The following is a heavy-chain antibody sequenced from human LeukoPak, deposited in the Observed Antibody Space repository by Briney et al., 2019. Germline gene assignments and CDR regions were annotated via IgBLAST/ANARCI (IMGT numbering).Heavy chain of an antibody. CDR2: IIPILGIA. D-gene: IGHD5-12*01. CDR1: GGTFSSYA. CDR3: ARVIMAGYSGYDYLDY. Sequence: SVKVSCKASGGTFSSYAISWVRQAPGQGLEWMGRIIPILGIANYAQKFQGRVTITADKSTSTAYMELSSLRSEDTAVYYCARVIMAGYSGYDYLDYWGQGTLVTVSS. V-gene: IGHV1-69*04. J-gene: IGHJ4*02.